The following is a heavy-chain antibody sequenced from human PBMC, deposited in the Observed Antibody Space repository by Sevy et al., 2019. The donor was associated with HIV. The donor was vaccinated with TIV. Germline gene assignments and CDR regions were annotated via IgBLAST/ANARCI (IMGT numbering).Heavy chain of an antibody. CDR3: AKDLGGPYYYYYMDV. CDR2: ISGSGGST. Sequence: GGSLRLSCAASGFTFSSYAMSWVRQAPGKGLEWVSAISGSGGSTYYADSVKGRFTISRDNSNNRLYLQMNSLRAEDTAVYYCAKDLGGPYYYYYMDVWGKGPRSPSP. CDR1: GFTFSSYA. V-gene: IGHV3-23*01. J-gene: IGHJ6*03. D-gene: IGHD3-10*01.